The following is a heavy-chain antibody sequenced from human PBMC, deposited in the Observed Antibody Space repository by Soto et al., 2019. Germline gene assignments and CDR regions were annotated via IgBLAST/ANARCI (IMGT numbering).Heavy chain of an antibody. CDR1: GFSFSSNG. D-gene: IGHD4-17*01. J-gene: IGHJ4*02. Sequence: EVQLLESGGGLVQPGGSLRLSCAASGFSFSSNGMSWVRQAPGKGLEWVAAVRGRGGGTHYAGSVKGRFTISRDDSKNTLYLQMNSLRAEDTAIYYCAKDVQEITVAPFDCWGQGTLVTVSS. V-gene: IGHV3-23*01. CDR3: AKDVQEITVAPFDC. CDR2: VRGRGGGT.